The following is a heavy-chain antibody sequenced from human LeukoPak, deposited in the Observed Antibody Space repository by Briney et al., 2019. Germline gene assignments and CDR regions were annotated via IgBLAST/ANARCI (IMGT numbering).Heavy chain of an antibody. V-gene: IGHV3-7*04. CDR3: ARVTFYGSSWYYDY. D-gene: IGHD6-13*01. Sequence: GESLRLSCAASRFTFSSHWMSWVRQAPGKGLEWVANIKPDGSQDYHVDSVKGRFTISRDNAKNSLSLQMNRLRAEDAAVYYCARVTFYGSSWYYDYWGQGTLVTVSS. CDR1: RFTFSSHW. CDR2: IKPDGSQD. J-gene: IGHJ4*02.